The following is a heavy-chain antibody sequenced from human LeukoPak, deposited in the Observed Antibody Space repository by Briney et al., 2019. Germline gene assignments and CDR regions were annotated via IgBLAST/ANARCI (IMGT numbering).Heavy chain of an antibody. CDR2: ISSSSSYI. CDR1: GFTFSSYS. CDR3: VRDHLLVPNDNYYMDV. D-gene: IGHD6-6*01. Sequence: GGSLRLSCAASGFTFSSYSMNWVRQAPGKGLEWVSSISSSSSYIYYADSVKGRFTISRDNAKNSLYLQMNSLRAEDTAVYYCVRDHLLVPNDNYYMDVWGKGTTVTVSS. V-gene: IGHV3-21*01. J-gene: IGHJ6*03.